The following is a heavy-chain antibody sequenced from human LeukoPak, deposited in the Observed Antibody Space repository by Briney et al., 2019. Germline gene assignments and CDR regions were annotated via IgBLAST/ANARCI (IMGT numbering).Heavy chain of an antibody. CDR3: ARGGYCSSTSCYFLGDNYYFDY. D-gene: IGHD2-2*01. CDR1: GYTFTSYD. CDR2: IIPIFGTA. J-gene: IGHJ4*02. Sequence: GASVKVSCKASGYTFTSYDINWVRQATGQGLEWMGRIIPIFGTANYAQKFQGRVTITTDESTSTAYMELSSLRSEDTAVYYCARGGYCSSTSCYFLGDNYYFDYWGQGTLVTVSS. V-gene: IGHV1-69*05.